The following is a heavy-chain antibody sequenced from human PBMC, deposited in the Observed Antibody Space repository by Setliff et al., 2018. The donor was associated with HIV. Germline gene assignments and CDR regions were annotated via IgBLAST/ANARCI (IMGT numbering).Heavy chain of an antibody. CDR2: IYYSGST. J-gene: IGHJ4*02. V-gene: IGHV4-59*11. CDR1: GGSMSSHY. D-gene: IGHD3-10*01. Sequence: SETLSLTCTVSGGSMSSHYWSWIRQSPGKGLEWIGSIYYSGSTNYNPSVKSRVTISIDTSKNQFSLKLSSVTAADTALYFCAREAYFFASGTYYFDSWGQGTLVTVSS. CDR3: AREAYFFASGTYYFDS.